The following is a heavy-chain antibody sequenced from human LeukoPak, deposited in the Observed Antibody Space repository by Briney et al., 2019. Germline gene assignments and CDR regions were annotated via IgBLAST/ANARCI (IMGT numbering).Heavy chain of an antibody. J-gene: IGHJ4*02. CDR2: IYTSGST. D-gene: IGHD2-21*02. CDR3: ARDLYCGGDCYYYFDY. Sequence: SETLSLTCSVSGGSITVYYWSWIRQPAGKGLEWIGRIYTSGSTNYNPSLKSRVTMSVDTSKNQFSLKLSSVTAADTAVYYCARDLYCGGDCYYYFDYWGQGTLVTVSS. V-gene: IGHV4-4*07. CDR1: GGSITVYY.